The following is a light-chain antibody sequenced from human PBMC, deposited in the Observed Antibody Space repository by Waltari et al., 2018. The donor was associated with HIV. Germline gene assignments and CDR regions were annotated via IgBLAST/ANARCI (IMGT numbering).Light chain of an antibody. CDR1: SSAGGSYNY. CDR2: DVS. V-gene: IGLV2-11*01. CDR3: CSYAGTYTFVV. J-gene: IGLJ2*01. Sequence: QSALTQPRSLSGSPGQSVTIPCTGTSSAGGSYNYVSWYQHHPGKAPNLILYDVSERPSGVPARFSGSKSGNTASLTISGLQAEDEADYYCCSYAGTYTFVVFGGGTKLTVL.